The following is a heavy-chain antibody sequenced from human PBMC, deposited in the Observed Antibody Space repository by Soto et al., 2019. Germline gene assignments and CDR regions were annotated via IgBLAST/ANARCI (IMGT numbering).Heavy chain of an antibody. V-gene: IGHV3-7*01. D-gene: IGHD2-15*01. CDR2: IKQDGSEK. Sequence: EVQLVESGGGLVQPGGSLRLSCAASGFTIGDYWMSWVRQAPGKGLEWVANIKQDGSEKYYVDSVKGRFTISRDSAKNSRYLQMNSLRGEDTAVYYCARNIVVVVPDNFDHWVQGTLVTFSS. CDR3: ARNIVVVVPDNFDH. CDR1: GFTIGDYW. J-gene: IGHJ4*02.